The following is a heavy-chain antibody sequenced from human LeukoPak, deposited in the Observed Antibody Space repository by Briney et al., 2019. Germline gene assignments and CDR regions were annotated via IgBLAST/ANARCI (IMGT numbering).Heavy chain of an antibody. CDR3: AKDAPCSGGSCYQGYNDY. V-gene: IGHV3-23*01. Sequence: GGSLRLSCAASGFTFSSFAMSWVRQAPGKGLEWVSTISGSGGSTYYAESVKGRFTISRDNSKNTLYLQMNSLRAEDTAVYYCAKDAPCSGGSCYQGYNDYWGQGTLVTVSS. CDR2: ISGSGGST. CDR1: GFTFSSFA. J-gene: IGHJ4*02. D-gene: IGHD2-15*01.